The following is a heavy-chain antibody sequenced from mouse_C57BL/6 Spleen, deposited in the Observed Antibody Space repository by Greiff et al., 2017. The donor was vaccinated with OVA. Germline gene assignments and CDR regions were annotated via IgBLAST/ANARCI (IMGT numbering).Heavy chain of an antibody. D-gene: IGHD2-4*01. CDR1: GYTFTSYW. CDR2: IDPSDSYT. Sequence: QVQLQQPGAELVRPGTSVKLSCKASGYTFTSYWMHWVKQRPGQGLEWIGVIDPSDSYTNYNQKFKSKATLTVDTSSSTAYMQLSSLTSEDSAVYYCASYYDYAGYYFDYWGQGTTLTVSS. CDR3: ASYYDYAGYYFDY. V-gene: IGHV1-59*01. J-gene: IGHJ2*01.